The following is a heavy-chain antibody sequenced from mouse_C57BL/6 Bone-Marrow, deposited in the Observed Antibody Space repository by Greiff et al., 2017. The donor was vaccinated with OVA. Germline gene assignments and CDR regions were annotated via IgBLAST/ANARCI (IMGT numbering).Heavy chain of an antibody. CDR1: GYTFTDYN. V-gene: IGHV1-18*01. J-gene: IGHJ2*01. CDR3: ARTPSNYFDY. Sequence: EVHLVESGPELVKPGASVKIPCKASGYTFTDYNMDWVKQSHGKSLEWIGDINPNNGGTIYNQKFKGKATLTVDKSSSTAYMELRSLTSEDTAVYYCARTPSNYFDYWGQGTTLTVSS. CDR2: INPNNGGT.